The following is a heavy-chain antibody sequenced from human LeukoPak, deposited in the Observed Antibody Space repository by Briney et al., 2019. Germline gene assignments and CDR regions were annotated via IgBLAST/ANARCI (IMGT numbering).Heavy chain of an antibody. CDR1: GFTVSSNY. Sequence: GGSLRLSCAASGFTVSSNYMNWVRQVPGKGLEWVSYISSSSSTIYYADSVKGRFTISRDNAKNSLYLQMNSLRDEDTAVYYCARDQTPHYYDSSGYYRNDAFDIWGQGTMVTVSS. CDR3: ARDQTPHYYDSSGYYRNDAFDI. D-gene: IGHD3-22*01. CDR2: ISSSSSTI. J-gene: IGHJ3*02. V-gene: IGHV3-48*02.